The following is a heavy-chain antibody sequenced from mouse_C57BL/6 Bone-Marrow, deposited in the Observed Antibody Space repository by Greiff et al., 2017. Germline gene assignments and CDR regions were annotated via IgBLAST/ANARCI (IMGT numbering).Heavy chain of an antibody. CDR2: IDPSDSYT. J-gene: IGHJ4*01. D-gene: IGHD2-2*01. V-gene: IGHV1-59*01. CDR3: AREGLLWLRRWYAIDY. CDR1: GYTFTSYW. Sequence: VQLQQPGAELVRPGTSVKLSCKASGYTFTSYWIHWVKQRPGQGLEWIGVIDPSDSYTNYNQKFKGKATLTVDTSSSTAYRQLSSLTSEDSAVYYCAREGLLWLRRWYAIDYWGQGTSVTVSS.